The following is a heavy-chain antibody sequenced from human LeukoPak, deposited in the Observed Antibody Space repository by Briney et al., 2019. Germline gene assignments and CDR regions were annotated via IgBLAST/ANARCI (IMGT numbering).Heavy chain of an antibody. Sequence: PGGSLRLFCAASGFTLKTYSMNWIRQAPGKGLEGISYISNSGSTKYYADSVKGRFTISRDNAKNSLYLQMNSLRAEETAVYYCAAVIDYWGQGTLVTVSS. V-gene: IGHV3-48*04. CDR3: AAVIDY. CDR2: ISNSGSTK. CDR1: GFTLKTYS. J-gene: IGHJ4*02.